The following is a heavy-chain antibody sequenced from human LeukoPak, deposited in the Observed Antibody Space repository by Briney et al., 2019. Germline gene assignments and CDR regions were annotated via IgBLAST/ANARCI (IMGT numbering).Heavy chain of an antibody. CDR2: IYSGGST. J-gene: IGHJ6*02. CDR3: VRGYSFGPYGMDV. Sequence: GGSLRLSCAASGFTVSSNYMSWVRQAPGKGLEWVSVIYSGGSTYYADSVKGRFTISRDNSKNTLYLQMSSLRAEDAAVYFCVRGYSFGPYGMDVWGQGTTVTVSS. CDR1: GFTVSSNY. D-gene: IGHD2-15*01. V-gene: IGHV3-53*05.